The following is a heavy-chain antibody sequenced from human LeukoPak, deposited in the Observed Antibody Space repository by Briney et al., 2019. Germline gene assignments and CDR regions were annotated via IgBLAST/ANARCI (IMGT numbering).Heavy chain of an antibody. V-gene: IGHV4-39*07. D-gene: IGHD3-10*01. CDR1: GGSISSSSYY. Sequence: PSETLSLTCTVSGGSISSSSYYWGWIRQPPGKGLEWIGSIYYSGSTYYNPSLKSRVTISVDTSKNQFSLKLSSVTAADTAVYYCARGRSYYYGSGPIDVFGYWGQGTLVTVSS. J-gene: IGHJ4*02. CDR3: ARGRSYYYGSGPIDVFGY. CDR2: IYYSGST.